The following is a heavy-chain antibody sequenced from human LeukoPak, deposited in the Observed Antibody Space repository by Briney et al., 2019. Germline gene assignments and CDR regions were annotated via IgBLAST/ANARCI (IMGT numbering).Heavy chain of an antibody. V-gene: IGHV4-39*07. Sequence: SETLSLTCTVSGDSISRSSDHWGWIRQPPGKGLEWIGSIYYTGSTYHNPSLKSRVTISVDTSKSQFSLKLRSVTAADTAVYYCARGYGDYALEYFQHWGQGTLVTVSS. CDR1: GDSISRSSDH. CDR2: IYYTGST. J-gene: IGHJ1*01. D-gene: IGHD4-17*01. CDR3: ARGYGDYALEYFQH.